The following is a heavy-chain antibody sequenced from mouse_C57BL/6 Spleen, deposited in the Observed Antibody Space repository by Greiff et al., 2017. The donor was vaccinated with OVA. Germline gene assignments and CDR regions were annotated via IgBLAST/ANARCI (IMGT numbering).Heavy chain of an antibody. CDR2: ISSGSSTI. CDR1: GFTFSDYG. Sequence: DVKLVESGGGLVKPGGSLKLSCAASGFTFSDYGMHWVRQAPEKGLEWVAYISSGSSTIYYADTVKGRFTISRDNAKNTLCLQMTSLRSEDTAMYYCARLGLLRYYYAMDYWGQGTSVTVSS. J-gene: IGHJ4*01. V-gene: IGHV5-17*01. D-gene: IGHD2-3*01. CDR3: ARLGLLRYYYAMDY.